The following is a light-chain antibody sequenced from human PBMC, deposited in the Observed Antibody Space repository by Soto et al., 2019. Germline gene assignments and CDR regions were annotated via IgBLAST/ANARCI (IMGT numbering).Light chain of an antibody. CDR3: QEYNNWPLT. Sequence: EIVMTQSPATLSVSPGERATVSCRASQSVSSNLARYQQKPGQAPRLLSYGASTRATGIPARFSGSGSGTEFILSISSLQSEDFAVYYCQEYNNWPLTFGQGTKEEIK. CDR2: GAS. V-gene: IGKV3-15*01. J-gene: IGKJ1*01. CDR1: QSVSSN.